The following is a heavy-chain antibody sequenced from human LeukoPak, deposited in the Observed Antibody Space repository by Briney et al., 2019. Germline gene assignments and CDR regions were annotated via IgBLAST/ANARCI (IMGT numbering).Heavy chain of an antibody. D-gene: IGHD5-18*01. V-gene: IGHV1-8*01. CDR1: GYTFTSYD. J-gene: IGHJ4*02. Sequence: GASVNVSFKASGYTFTSYDINWVRQATGQGLEWMGWMNPNSGNTGYAQKFQGRGTMTRNTSISTAYMELSSLRSEATAVYYCARGIKLWFDYCGQGTLVTVSS. CDR3: ARGIKLWFDY. CDR2: MNPNSGNT.